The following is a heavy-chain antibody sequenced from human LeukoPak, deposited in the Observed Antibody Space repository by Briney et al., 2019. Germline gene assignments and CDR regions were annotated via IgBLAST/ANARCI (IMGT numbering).Heavy chain of an antibody. Sequence: PGGSLRLSCAASGFTFNSYSMNWVRQAPGKGLEWVSSISGSSSYISSADSLKGRFTISRDNAKNSLFLQMNSLRAEDTAVYYCARASLSEIIAAETYFDSWGQGTLVTVSS. CDR1: GFTFNSYS. J-gene: IGHJ4*02. CDR3: ARASLSEIIAAETYFDS. CDR2: ISGSSSYI. D-gene: IGHD6-13*01. V-gene: IGHV3-21*01.